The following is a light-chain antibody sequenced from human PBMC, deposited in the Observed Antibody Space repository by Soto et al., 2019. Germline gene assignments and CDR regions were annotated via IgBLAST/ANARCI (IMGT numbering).Light chain of an antibody. CDR1: SSEVGGYNY. Sequence: QSALTQPPSASGSPGQSVTISCTGTSSEVGGYNYVSWYQQHPGKAPKLMIYEVSKRPSGVPDRFSGSKSGNTASLTVSGLQAEDEADYYCSSYAGSNNSLYVFGTGTRSPS. V-gene: IGLV2-8*01. CDR2: EVS. J-gene: IGLJ1*01. CDR3: SSYAGSNNSLYV.